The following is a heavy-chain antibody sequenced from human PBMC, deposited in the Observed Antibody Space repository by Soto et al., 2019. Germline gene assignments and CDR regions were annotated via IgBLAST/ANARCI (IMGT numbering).Heavy chain of an antibody. J-gene: IGHJ4*02. V-gene: IGHV4-31*03. D-gene: IGHD5-12*01. CDR1: GGSISSGGYY. Sequence: SETLSLTCTVSGGSISSGGYYWSWIRQHPGKGLEWIGYIHYSGSTYYNPSLKSRVTISVDTSKNQFSLKLSSVTAADTAVYYCAGYSGYDFPYYFDYWGQGTLVTVSS. CDR2: IHYSGST. CDR3: AGYSGYDFPYYFDY.